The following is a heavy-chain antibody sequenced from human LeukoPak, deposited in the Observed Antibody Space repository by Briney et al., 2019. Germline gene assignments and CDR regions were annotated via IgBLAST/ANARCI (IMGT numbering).Heavy chain of an antibody. Sequence: GGSLRLSCAASGFTFSSYSMNWVRQAPGKGLEGVSYISSSSSTIYYADSVKGRFTISRDNAENSLYLQMNSLRAEDTAVYYCARWKTGRDAFDIWGQGTMVTVSS. J-gene: IGHJ3*02. CDR1: GFTFSSYS. D-gene: IGHD1-1*01. V-gene: IGHV3-48*01. CDR3: ARWKTGRDAFDI. CDR2: ISSSSSTI.